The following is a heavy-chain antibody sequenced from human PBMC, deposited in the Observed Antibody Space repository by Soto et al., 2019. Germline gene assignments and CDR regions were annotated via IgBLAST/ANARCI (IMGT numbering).Heavy chain of an antibody. V-gene: IGHV4-34*01. CDR3: ARGSELGDMDV. D-gene: IGHD1-7*01. J-gene: IGHJ6*02. Sequence: QVQLQQWGAGLLKPSETLSLTCAVYGGSFSGYYWSWIRQPPGKGLEWIGEINHSGSTNYNPSLNGRVTISVDTSKNQFSLKLSSVTAADTAVYYCARGSELGDMDVWGQGTTVTVSS. CDR1: GGSFSGYY. CDR2: INHSGST.